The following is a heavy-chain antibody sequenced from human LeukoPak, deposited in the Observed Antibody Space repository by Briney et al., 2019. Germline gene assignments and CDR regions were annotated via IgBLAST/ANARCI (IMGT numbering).Heavy chain of an antibody. CDR2: IYYSGST. CDR1: GGSISSGDYY. Sequence: SETLSLTCTVSGGSISSGDYYWSWIRQPPGKGLEWIGYIYYSGSTYYNPSLKSRVTISVDTSKNQFSLKLSSVTAADTAVYYCARGPPRGGFDYWGQGTLVTVSS. J-gene: IGHJ4*02. CDR3: ARGPPRGGFDY. D-gene: IGHD2-15*01. V-gene: IGHV4-30-4*08.